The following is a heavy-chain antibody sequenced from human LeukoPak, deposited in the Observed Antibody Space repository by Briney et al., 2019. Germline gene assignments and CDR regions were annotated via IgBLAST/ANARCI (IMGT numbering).Heavy chain of an antibody. Sequence: GGSLRLSCAASGFTFSSYGMHWVRQAPGQGVEWVGIINASGGSTSYSQNFQGRVTMTRDMSTTTVYMEMSSLRSEDTAVYYCARGGTSAHYYYYYYMDVWGKGTTVTVSS. CDR1: GFTFSSYG. CDR3: ARGGTSAHYYYYYYMDV. D-gene: IGHD1-14*01. CDR2: INASGGST. J-gene: IGHJ6*03. V-gene: IGHV1-46*01.